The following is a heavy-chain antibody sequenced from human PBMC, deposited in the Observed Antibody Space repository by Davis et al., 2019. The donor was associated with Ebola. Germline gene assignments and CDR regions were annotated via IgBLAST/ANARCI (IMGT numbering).Heavy chain of an antibody. Sequence: GESLKISCAASGFTFSSYSMNWVRQAPGKGLEWVSSISSSSSYIYYADSVKGRFTISRDNAKNSLYLQMNSLRAEDTAVYYCARAYDSSGYYEYFDYWGQGTLVTVSS. V-gene: IGHV3-21*01. CDR3: ARAYDSSGYYEYFDY. CDR1: GFTFSSYS. J-gene: IGHJ4*02. CDR2: ISSSSSYI. D-gene: IGHD3-22*01.